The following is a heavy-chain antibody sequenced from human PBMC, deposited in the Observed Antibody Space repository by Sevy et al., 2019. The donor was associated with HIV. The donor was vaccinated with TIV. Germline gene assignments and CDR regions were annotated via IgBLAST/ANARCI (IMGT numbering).Heavy chain of an antibody. D-gene: IGHD2-8*01. J-gene: IGHJ4*02. CDR1: GFTFRRYW. CDR3: ARAIGKDGAY. CDR2: IKQDGSEK. V-gene: IGHV3-7*03. Sequence: GGSLRLSCAASGFTFRRYWMSWVRQAPGKGLEWVANIKQDGSEKYYVDSVKGRFTISRDNSRNSLFLQMSSLRAGDTATYYCARAIGKDGAYWGQGTLVTVSS.